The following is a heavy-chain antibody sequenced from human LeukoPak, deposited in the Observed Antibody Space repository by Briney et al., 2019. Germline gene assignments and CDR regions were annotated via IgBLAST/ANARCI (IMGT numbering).Heavy chain of an antibody. Sequence: SVKVSCKASGGTFSSYAISWVRQAPGQGLEWMGGIIPIFGTANYAQKFQGRVTITTDESTSTAYMELSSLRSEDTAVYYCARGELAAAVYGRRYYYYMDVWGKGTTVTVSS. V-gene: IGHV1-69*05. J-gene: IGHJ6*03. CDR2: IIPIFGTA. CDR3: ARGELAAAVYGRRYYYYMDV. D-gene: IGHD6-13*01. CDR1: GGTFSSYA.